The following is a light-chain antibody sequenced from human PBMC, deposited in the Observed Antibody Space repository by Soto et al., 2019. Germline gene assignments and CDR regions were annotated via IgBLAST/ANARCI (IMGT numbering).Light chain of an antibody. CDR1: QSVSSN. Sequence: EIVMTQSPSTLSVSPGERATLSCRASQSVSSNLAWYQQKLGQAPRLLIYGASTRATGISARFSGSGSGTEFTLTISSLQSEDFAIYYCQQYKNWPRTFGQGTKVDFK. J-gene: IGKJ1*01. CDR2: GAS. V-gene: IGKV3-15*01. CDR3: QQYKNWPRT.